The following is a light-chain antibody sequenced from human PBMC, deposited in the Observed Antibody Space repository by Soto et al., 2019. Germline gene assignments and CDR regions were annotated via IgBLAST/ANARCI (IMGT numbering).Light chain of an antibody. CDR3: VLYMGSGIGV. V-gene: IGLV8-61*01. Sequence: QAVVTQEPSFSVSPGGTVTLTCGLSSDSVSPNYYPSWYQQTPGQAPRTLIYNTNTRSSGVPDRFSGSILGNRAALTITGAQADDESDYYCVLYMGSGIGVFGGGTKLTVL. CDR2: NTN. CDR1: SDSVSPNYY. J-gene: IGLJ3*02.